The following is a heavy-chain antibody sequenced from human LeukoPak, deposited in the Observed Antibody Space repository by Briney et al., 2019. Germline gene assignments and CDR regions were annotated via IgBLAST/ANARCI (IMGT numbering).Heavy chain of an antibody. J-gene: IGHJ4*02. CDR3: ARGDIAATGTPFDN. Sequence: PSETLSLTCAVYGGSFSGYYWSWIRQPPGKGLEWLGEINHSGSTSYNPSLKSRVTISVDTSKNQFSLKLSSVTAADTAVYYCARGDIAATGTPFDNWGQGTLVTVSS. V-gene: IGHV4-34*01. CDR1: GGSFSGYY. D-gene: IGHD6-13*01. CDR2: INHSGST.